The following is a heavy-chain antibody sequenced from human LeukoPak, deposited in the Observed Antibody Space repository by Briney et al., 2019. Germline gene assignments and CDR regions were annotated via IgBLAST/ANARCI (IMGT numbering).Heavy chain of an antibody. CDR3: AKGVMGWGRPFYYDY. CDR1: GFIFRNYA. J-gene: IGHJ4*02. CDR2: ITGSGETT. D-gene: IGHD3-16*01. Sequence: PGGSLRLSCAASGFIFRNYAMSWVRQAPGKGLEWASVITGSGETTYYADSLKGRFTISRDNSKNTLYLQMNSLGAEDTAVYYCAKGVMGWGRPFYYDYWGQGTLVTVSS. V-gene: IGHV3-23*01.